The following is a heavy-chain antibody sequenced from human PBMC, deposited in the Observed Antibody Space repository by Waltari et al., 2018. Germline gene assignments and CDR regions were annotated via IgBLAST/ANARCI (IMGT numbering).Heavy chain of an antibody. CDR1: GFTFSGSA. D-gene: IGHD3-3*01. J-gene: IGHJ3*02. CDR2: IRSKANSYAT. CDR3: TRTDFWSAFDI. V-gene: IGHV3-73*01. Sequence: GLVQPGGSLKLSCAASGFTFSGSAMHWVRQASGKGLEWVGRIRSKANSYATAYAASVKGRFTISRDDSKNTAYLQMNSLKTEDTAVYYCTRTDFWSAFDIWGQGTMVTVSS.